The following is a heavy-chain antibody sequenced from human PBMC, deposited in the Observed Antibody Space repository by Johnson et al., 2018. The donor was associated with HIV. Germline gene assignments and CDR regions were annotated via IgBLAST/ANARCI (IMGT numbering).Heavy chain of an antibody. V-gene: IGHV3-30-3*01. Sequence: QVQLVESGGGVVQAGRSLTLSCVGSGFTFTDYAIHWVRQPPGKGLEWVAVISDEGSNKYYADSVKGRFTISRDNAKNSLSLQMISLRAEDTAIYYCARGSLSGWFPPDARDIWGQGTMGTVSS. D-gene: IGHD6-19*01. CDR1: GFTFTDYA. J-gene: IGHJ3*02. CDR2: ISDEGSNK. CDR3: ARGSLSGWFPPDARDI.